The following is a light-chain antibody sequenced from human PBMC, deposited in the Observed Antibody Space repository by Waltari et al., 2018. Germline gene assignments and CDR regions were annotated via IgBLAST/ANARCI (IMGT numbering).Light chain of an antibody. V-gene: IGKV3-15*01. Sequence: EIVMTQSPATLSVSPGERATLSCRASQSVRSNLAWYQHKPGQAPRLLIYGASTRATGIPARFSGSESGTEITLTISSLQSEDSAVYYCQHYNNWPLTFGPGTKVDIK. CDR1: QSVRSN. CDR2: GAS. J-gene: IGKJ3*01. CDR3: QHYNNWPLT.